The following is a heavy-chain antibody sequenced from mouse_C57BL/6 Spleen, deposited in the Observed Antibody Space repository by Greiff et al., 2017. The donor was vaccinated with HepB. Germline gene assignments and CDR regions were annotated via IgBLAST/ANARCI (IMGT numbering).Heavy chain of an antibody. CDR2: VSSGGDYI. CDR1: GFTFSSSA. Sequence: EVMLVESGGGLVKPGGSLKLSCAASGFTFSSSAMSWVRQTPEKRLEWVAYVSSGGDYIYYADTVKGRFTISRDNARNTLYLQMSSLKSEDTAMYYCTRAIPGYSNYVAMDYWGQGTSVTVSS. CDR3: TRAIPGYSNYVAMDY. V-gene: IGHV5-9-1*02. D-gene: IGHD2-5*01. J-gene: IGHJ4*01.